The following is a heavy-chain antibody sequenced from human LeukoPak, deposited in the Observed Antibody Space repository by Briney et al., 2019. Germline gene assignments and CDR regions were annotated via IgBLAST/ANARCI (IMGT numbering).Heavy chain of an antibody. CDR3: ARDWTLFLGDGGVDY. V-gene: IGHV3-7*01. CDR1: GFTFSSYW. Sequence: GGSLRLSCAASGFTFSSYWMSWVRQAPGKGLEWVANIKQDGSENYYVDSVKGRLTISRDNAKNSLYLQMNSLRAEDTAVYYCARDWTLFLGDGGVDYWGQGTLVTVSS. J-gene: IGHJ4*02. CDR2: IKQDGSEN. D-gene: IGHD2-21*02.